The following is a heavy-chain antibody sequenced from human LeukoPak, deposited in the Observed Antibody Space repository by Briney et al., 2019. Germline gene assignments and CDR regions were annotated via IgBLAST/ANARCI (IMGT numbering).Heavy chain of an antibody. CDR1: GFTFSSYW. J-gene: IGHJ4*02. V-gene: IGHV3-7*03. D-gene: IGHD3-22*01. CDR3: AKARSGYDYQVEY. CDR2: IKQDGSEK. Sequence: PGGSLRLSCAASGFTFSSYWMSWVRQAPGKGLEWVANIKQDGSEKYYVDSVKGRFTISRDNAKNSLYLQMNSLRAEDTAVYYCAKARSGYDYQVEYWGQGTLVTVSS.